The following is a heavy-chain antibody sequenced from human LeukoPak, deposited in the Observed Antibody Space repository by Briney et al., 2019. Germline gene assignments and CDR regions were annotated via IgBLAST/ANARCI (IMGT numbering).Heavy chain of an antibody. CDR2: ISSSSSYI. CDR3: ARYPGYCSSTSCYV. Sequence: GGSLRLSCAASGFTFSSNSMNWVRQAPGKGPEWVSSISSSSSYIYYADSVKGRFAISRDNAKNSLYLQMNSLRAEDTAVYYCARYPGYCSSTSCYVWGQGTLVTVSS. J-gene: IGHJ4*02. CDR1: GFTFSSNS. D-gene: IGHD2-2*01. V-gene: IGHV3-21*01.